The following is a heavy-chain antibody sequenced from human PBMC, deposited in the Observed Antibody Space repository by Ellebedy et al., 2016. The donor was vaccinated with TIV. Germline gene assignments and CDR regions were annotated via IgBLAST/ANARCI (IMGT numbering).Heavy chain of an antibody. CDR1: GGSISSYS. CDR3: ARETIYGDYGNWFDP. CDR2: IYPSGST. J-gene: IGHJ5*02. V-gene: IGHV4-59*01. D-gene: IGHD4-17*01. Sequence: SETLSLSXTVSGGSISSYSWSWIRQPPGKGLEWIGYIYPSGSTNYNPSLKSRVTISVDTSKNQFSLKLSSVTAADTAVYYCARETIYGDYGNWFDPWGQGTLVTVSS.